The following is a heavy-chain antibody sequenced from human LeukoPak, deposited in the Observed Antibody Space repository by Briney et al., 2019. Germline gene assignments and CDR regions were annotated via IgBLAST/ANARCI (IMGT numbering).Heavy chain of an antibody. V-gene: IGHV1-2*02. D-gene: IGHD2-15*01. J-gene: IGHJ4*02. CDR3: ARGRGGGYFDF. CDR1: GYAFTTYN. Sequence: ASVKVSCTASGYAFTTYNIHWVRQAPGQGREWMGWITPNSGGTNYAQKFQGRVTMTRDTSISTACMELSRLRSDDTAAYSCARGRGGGYFDFWGQETLVTVSS. CDR2: ITPNSGGT.